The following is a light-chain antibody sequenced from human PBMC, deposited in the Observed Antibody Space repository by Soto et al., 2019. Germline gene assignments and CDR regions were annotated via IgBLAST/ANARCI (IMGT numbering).Light chain of an antibody. CDR1: SSDIGNYNY. J-gene: IGLJ2*01. V-gene: IGLV2-14*01. Sequence: QSVLTQPACVSLSPGQSITISCTGTSSDIGNYNYVSWYQQHPGKAPQLIIYEVNTRPSGLSNRFSGSKSDNTASLTISGLRDEDEADYYCTSYTTKSTWIFGGGTKVTVL. CDR3: TSYTTKSTWI. CDR2: EVN.